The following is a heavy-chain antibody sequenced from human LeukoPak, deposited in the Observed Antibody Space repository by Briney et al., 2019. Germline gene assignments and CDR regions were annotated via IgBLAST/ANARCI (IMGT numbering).Heavy chain of an antibody. J-gene: IGHJ4*02. V-gene: IGHV3-23*01. CDR3: AKGGPQFFDY. CDR2: ITGSGGFT. D-gene: IGHD5-24*01. Sequence: GGSLRLSCAASGFPFSTYAMNWVRQAPGKGLEWVSVITGSGGFTQYADSVKGRFTISRDNSKNTVYLQMNSLRAEDTAVYFCAKGGPQFFDYWGQGSLVTVSS. CDR1: GFPFSTYA.